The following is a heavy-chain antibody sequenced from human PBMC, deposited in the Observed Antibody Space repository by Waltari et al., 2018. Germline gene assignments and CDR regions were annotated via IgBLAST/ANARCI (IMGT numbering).Heavy chain of an antibody. J-gene: IGHJ4*02. V-gene: IGHV3-7*01. Sequence: EVQLVESGGGLVQPGGSLRLSCAASGFTFSSYWMSWVRKAPGKGLEWVANIKQDGSEKYYVDSVKGRFTISRDNAKNSLYLQMNGLRAEDTAVYYCARDRVTIFGVVIPCDYWGQGTLVTVSS. D-gene: IGHD3-3*01. CDR3: ARDRVTIFGVVIPCDY. CDR2: IKQDGSEK. CDR1: GFTFSSYW.